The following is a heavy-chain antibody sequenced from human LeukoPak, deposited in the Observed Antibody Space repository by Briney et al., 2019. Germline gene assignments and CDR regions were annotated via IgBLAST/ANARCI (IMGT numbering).Heavy chain of an antibody. J-gene: IGHJ4*02. CDR1: GFTFSSYG. D-gene: IGHD3-10*01. CDR3: TTDQGVRGVIITLAEDY. V-gene: IGHV3-33*01. CDR2: IWYDGSNK. Sequence: GALRLSCAASGFTFSSYGMHWVRQAPGKGLEWVAVIWYDGSNKYYADSVKGRFTISRDNSKNTLYLQMNSLRAEDTAVYYCTTDQGVRGVIITLAEDYWGQGTLVTVSS.